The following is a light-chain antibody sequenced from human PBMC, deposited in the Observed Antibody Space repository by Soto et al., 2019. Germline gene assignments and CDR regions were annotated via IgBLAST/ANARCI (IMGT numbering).Light chain of an antibody. CDR3: QQYKNWPPVT. CDR1: QSVNTN. CDR2: GAS. Sequence: ETVMTQSPATLSVSLGERATLSCRASQSVNTNLAWYQQKPGQAPRLLIYGASIRATGVPARFSGSGSGTDFTLTISSLQPEDYAVYFCQQYKNWPPVTCGGGTKVEIK. J-gene: IGKJ4*01. V-gene: IGKV3-15*01.